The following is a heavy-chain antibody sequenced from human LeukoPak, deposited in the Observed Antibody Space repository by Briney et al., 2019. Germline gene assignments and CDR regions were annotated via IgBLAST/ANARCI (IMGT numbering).Heavy chain of an antibody. V-gene: IGHV1-24*01. CDR1: GYTLTELS. D-gene: IGHD3-9*01. CDR3: ATAESAATYYDMVGRAFDI. CDR2: FDPEDGET. Sequence: ASVTVSCKVSGYTLTELSMHWVRQAPGKGLEWMGGFDPEDGETIYAQKFQGRVTMTEDTSTDTAYMELSSLRSEDTAVYYCATAESAATYYDMVGRAFDIWGQGTMVTVSS. J-gene: IGHJ3*02.